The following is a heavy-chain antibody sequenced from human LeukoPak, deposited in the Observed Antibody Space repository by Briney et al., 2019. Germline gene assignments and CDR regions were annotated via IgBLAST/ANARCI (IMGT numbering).Heavy chain of an antibody. V-gene: IGHV4-59*01. Sequence: SETLSLTCTVSGGSISSYYWSWIRQPPGKGLEWIGYIYYRGNTNYNPSLMSRVTISVDMSKNQFSLKLSSVTAADTAVYYCTRGGYNYDSPPGDPFDYWGQGTLVTVSS. CDR1: GGSISSYY. CDR2: IYYRGNT. D-gene: IGHD5-18*01. J-gene: IGHJ4*02. CDR3: TRGGYNYDSPPGDPFDY.